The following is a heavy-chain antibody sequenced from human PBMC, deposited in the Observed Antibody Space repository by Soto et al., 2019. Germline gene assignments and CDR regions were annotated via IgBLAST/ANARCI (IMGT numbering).Heavy chain of an antibody. CDR2: ISSSYSTI. J-gene: IGHJ4*02. D-gene: IGHD3-22*01. CDR3: ARDSRYDSSGYPLDY. CDR1: GFTFSSYS. V-gene: IGHV3-48*02. Sequence: EVQLVESGGGLVQPGGSLRLSCAGSGFTFSSYSMSWVRQAPGKGLEWVSYISSSYSTIYYAGSVKSRFTISRGNAKKRMYMHMNSLRDENTTASYCARDSRYDSSGYPLDYWGQGTLVTVSS.